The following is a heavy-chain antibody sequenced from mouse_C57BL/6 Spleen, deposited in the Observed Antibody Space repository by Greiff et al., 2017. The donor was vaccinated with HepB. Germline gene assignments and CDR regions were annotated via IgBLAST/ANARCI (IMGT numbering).Heavy chain of an antibody. Sequence: QVQLQQPGAELVKPGASVKLSCKASGYTFTSYWMQWVKQRPGQGLEWIGEIDPSDSYTNYNQKFKGKATLTVDTSSSTAYMQLSSLTSEDSAVYYCARRGETAQATGFAYWGQGTLVTVSA. CDR2: IDPSDSYT. D-gene: IGHD3-2*02. CDR1: GYTFTSYW. V-gene: IGHV1-50*01. CDR3: ARRGETAQATGFAY. J-gene: IGHJ3*01.